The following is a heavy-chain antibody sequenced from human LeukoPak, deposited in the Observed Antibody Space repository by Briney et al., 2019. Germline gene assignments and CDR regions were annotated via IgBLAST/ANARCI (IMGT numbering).Heavy chain of an antibody. V-gene: IGHV3-48*03. CDR3: ARDGLLRGRAKGAFDI. Sequence: GGSLRLSCAASGFTFSSYEMNWVRQAPEKGLEWVSYISSSGSNIYYVDSVKGRFTISRDNAKNSLYLQMNSLRVEDTAVYYCARDGLLRGRAKGAFDIWGQGTMVTVSS. D-gene: IGHD1-26*01. CDR1: GFTFSSYE. CDR2: ISSSGSNI. J-gene: IGHJ3*02.